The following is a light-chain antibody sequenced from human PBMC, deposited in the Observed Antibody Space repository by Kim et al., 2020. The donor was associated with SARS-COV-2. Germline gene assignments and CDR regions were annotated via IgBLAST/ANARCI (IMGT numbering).Light chain of an antibody. V-gene: IGLV2-18*02. Sequence: GQSVTISCTGTSSDIGTYDRVSWHQQSPGTAPKLIIYEVNSRPSGVPDRFSGSKSGNTASLTISGLQAEDETDYYCSSYTRYSTWVFGGGTQLTVL. CDR1: SSDIGTYDR. CDR3: SSYTRYSTWV. CDR2: EVN. J-gene: IGLJ3*02.